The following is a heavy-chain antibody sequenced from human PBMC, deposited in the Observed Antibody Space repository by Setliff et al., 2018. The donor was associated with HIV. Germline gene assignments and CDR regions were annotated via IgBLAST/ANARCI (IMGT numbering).Heavy chain of an antibody. V-gene: IGHV4-59*12. CDR2: IYSSGST. D-gene: IGHD5-18*01. J-gene: IGHJ5*02. Sequence: PSETLSLTCNVSGGSISSYHWNWVRQSPGKGLEWIGYIYSSGSTIYNPSLKSRVTIELATPKIQIFLKLTSVTAADTAVYHCARGDRGGGYNYGGFWFDPWGQGTLVTVSS. CDR1: GGSISSYH. CDR3: ARGDRGGGYNYGGFWFDP.